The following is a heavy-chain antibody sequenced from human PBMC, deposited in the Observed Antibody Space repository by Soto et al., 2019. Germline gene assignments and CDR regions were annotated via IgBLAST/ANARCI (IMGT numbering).Heavy chain of an antibody. CDR2: ISGSGGST. CDR3: ANGSGRPHAAFDI. V-gene: IGHV3-23*01. J-gene: IGHJ3*02. D-gene: IGHD3-10*01. CDR1: GFTFSSYA. Sequence: PGGSLRLSCAASGFTFSSYAMSWVRQAPGKGLEWVSAISGSGGSTYYADSVKGRFTISRDNSKNTLYLQMNSLRAEDTAVYYCANGSGRPHAAFDIWGQGTMVTVSS.